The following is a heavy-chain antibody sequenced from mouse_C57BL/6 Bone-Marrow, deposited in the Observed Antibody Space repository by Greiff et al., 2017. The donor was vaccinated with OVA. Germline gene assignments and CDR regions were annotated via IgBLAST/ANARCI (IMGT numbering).Heavy chain of an antibody. D-gene: IGHD2-4*01. Sequence: EVMLVESGGDLVKPGGSLKLSCAASGFTFSSYGMSWVRQTPDKRLEWVATISSGGSYTYYPDSVKGRFTISRDNAKNTLYLQMSSLKSEDTAMYYCARQIYYDYDWFAYWGQGTLVTVSA. CDR3: ARQIYYDYDWFAY. CDR1: GFTFSSYG. J-gene: IGHJ3*01. CDR2: ISSGGSYT. V-gene: IGHV5-6*01.